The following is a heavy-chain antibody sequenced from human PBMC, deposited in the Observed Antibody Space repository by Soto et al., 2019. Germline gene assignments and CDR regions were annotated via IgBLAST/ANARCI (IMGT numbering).Heavy chain of an antibody. Sequence: QVQLVQSGAEVKKPGSSVRVACRASGDIFNRYTITWVRQVPGQGLQWMGRIIPVLGAPNYAQRFRGRVTISADKSTTSVYMDLSSLTSGDTAVYSCARAEGGGGSWHASWGQGTLVTVSS. V-gene: IGHV1-69*08. CDR1: GDIFNRYT. CDR3: ARAEGGGGSWHAS. D-gene: IGHD2-15*01. J-gene: IGHJ5*02. CDR2: IIPVLGAP.